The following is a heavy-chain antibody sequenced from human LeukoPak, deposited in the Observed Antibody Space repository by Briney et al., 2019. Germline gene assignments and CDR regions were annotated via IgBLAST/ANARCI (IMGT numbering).Heavy chain of an antibody. CDR3: ARVEGATVTLYYYYGMDV. Sequence: GASVKVSCKASGYTFTSYAMNWVRHAPGQGLEWMGWINTNTGNPTYAQGFTGRFVFSLDTSVSTAYLQISSLKAEDTAVYYCARVEGATVTLYYYYGMDVWGQGTTVTVSS. V-gene: IGHV7-4-1*02. CDR1: GYTFTSYA. J-gene: IGHJ6*02. CDR2: INTNTGNP. D-gene: IGHD4-17*01.